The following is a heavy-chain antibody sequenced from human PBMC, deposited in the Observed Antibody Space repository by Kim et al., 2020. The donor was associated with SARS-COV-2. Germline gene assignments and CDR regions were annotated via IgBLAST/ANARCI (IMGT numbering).Heavy chain of an antibody. CDR2: ISGSGGST. CDR3: AKHVVLMVYAIGEIDY. V-gene: IGHV3-23*01. D-gene: IGHD2-8*01. CDR1: GFTFSSYA. J-gene: IGHJ4*02. Sequence: GGSLRLSCAASGFTFSSYAMSWVRQAPGKGLEWVSAISGSGGSTYYADSVKGRFTISRDNSKNTLYLQMNSLRAEDTAVYYCAKHVVLMVYAIGEIDYWGQGTLVTVSS.